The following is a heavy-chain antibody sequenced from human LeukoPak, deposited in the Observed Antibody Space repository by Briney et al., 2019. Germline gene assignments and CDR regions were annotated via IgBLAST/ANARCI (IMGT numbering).Heavy chain of an antibody. Sequence: GGSLRLSCAASGFTFSDYYMSWIRQAPGKGLEWVSYISSSGSTKYYADSVKGRFTISRDNAKNSYLQMNSLRAEDTAVYYCARDGHAYGRGAPHYWGQGTLVSVSS. D-gene: IGHD2-15*01. CDR1: GFTFSDYY. V-gene: IGHV3-11*01. CDR3: ARDGHAYGRGAPHY. CDR2: ISSSGSTK. J-gene: IGHJ4*02.